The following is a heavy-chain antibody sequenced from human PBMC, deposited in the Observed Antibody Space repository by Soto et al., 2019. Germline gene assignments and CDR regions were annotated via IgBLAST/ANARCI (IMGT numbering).Heavy chain of an antibody. CDR1: GGSISSYY. V-gene: IGHV4-59*01. CDR2: IYYSGST. D-gene: IGHD4-17*01. J-gene: IGHJ3*02. CDR3: ARVSERTTDDAFDI. Sequence: QVQLQESGPGLVKPSETLSLTCTVSGGSISSYYWSWIRQPPGKGLEWIGYIYYSGSTNYNPSLKSRVTISVDTSKNQFSLKLSSVTAADTAVYYCARVSERTTDDAFDIWGQGTMVTVSS.